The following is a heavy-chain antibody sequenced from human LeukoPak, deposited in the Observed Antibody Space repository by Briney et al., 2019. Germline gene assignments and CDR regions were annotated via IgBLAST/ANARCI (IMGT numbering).Heavy chain of an antibody. V-gene: IGHV3-66*01. CDR1: GFTFSSYA. CDR2: IYSGGST. Sequence: GGSLRLSCAASGFTFSSYAMSWVRQAPGKGLEWVSVIYSGGSTYYADSVKGRFTISRDNSKNTLYLQMNSLRAEDTAVYYCARDPYSGGYGDYYYYYMDLWGQGTTVTISS. CDR3: ARDPYSGGYGDYYYYYMDL. D-gene: IGHD1-26*01. J-gene: IGHJ6*03.